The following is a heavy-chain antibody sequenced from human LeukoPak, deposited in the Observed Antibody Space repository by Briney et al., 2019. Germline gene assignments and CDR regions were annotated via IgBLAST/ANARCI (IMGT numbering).Heavy chain of an antibody. CDR2: IIPIFGTA. CDR3: ARRGSDCSGGNCYLGYSFDI. CDR1: GDTFSSYA. D-gene: IGHD2-15*01. Sequence: SVKLSCKASGDTFSSYAFSWVRQAPGQGLEWMGGIIPIFGTANYAQKFQGRVTITADESTSTAYMELSSLRSEGTAVYYCARRGSDCSGGNCYLGYSFDIWGQGTMVTVAS. V-gene: IGHV1-69*13. J-gene: IGHJ3*02.